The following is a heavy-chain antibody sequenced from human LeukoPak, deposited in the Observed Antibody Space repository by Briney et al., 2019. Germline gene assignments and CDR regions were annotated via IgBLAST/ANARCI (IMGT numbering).Heavy chain of an antibody. V-gene: IGHV4-59*08. CDR1: GGSISSYY. D-gene: IGHD3-3*01. CDR3: ARHTPGGDPLRFLSP. J-gene: IGHJ4*02. Sequence: PSETLSLTCTVSGGSISSYYWSWIRQPPGKGLEWIGYIYYSGSTNYNPSLKSRVTISVDTSKNQFSLTLSSVTAADTAVYYCARHTPGGDPLRFLSPWGQGTLVTVSS. CDR2: IYYSGST.